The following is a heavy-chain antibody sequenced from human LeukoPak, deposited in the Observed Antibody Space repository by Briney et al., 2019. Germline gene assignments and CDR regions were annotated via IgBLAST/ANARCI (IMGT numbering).Heavy chain of an antibody. CDR3: ARDGAGAVGTFAY. CDR1: GFTFSSYG. D-gene: IGHD1-26*01. Sequence: GGSLRLSCAASGFTFSSYGMHWVRQAPGKGLEWVAVIWYDGSNKYYADSVKGRFTISRDNSKNLLYLQMNGLRAEDTAVYYCARDGAGAVGTFAYWGQGTLVTVSS. CDR2: IWYDGSNK. J-gene: IGHJ4*02. V-gene: IGHV3-33*01.